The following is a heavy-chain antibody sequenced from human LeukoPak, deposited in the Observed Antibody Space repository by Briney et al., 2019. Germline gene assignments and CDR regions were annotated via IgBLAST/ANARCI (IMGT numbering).Heavy chain of an antibody. J-gene: IGHJ6*02. CDR3: ARDQGYYYDSSGSRTPPYYYYGMDV. CDR1: GFTFSSYG. D-gene: IGHD3-22*01. Sequence: GGSLRLSCAASGFTFSSYGMHWVRQAPGKGLEWVAAIWYDGSNKYYADSVKGRFTISRDNSKNTLYLQMNSLRAEDTAVYYCARDQGYYYDSSGSRTPPYYYYGMDVWGQGTTVTVSS. CDR2: IWYDGSNK. V-gene: IGHV3-33*01.